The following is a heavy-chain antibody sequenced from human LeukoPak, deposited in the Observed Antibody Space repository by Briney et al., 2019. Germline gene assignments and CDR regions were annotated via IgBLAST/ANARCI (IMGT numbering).Heavy chain of an antibody. Sequence: ASVKVSCKASGYSFTTYALHWVRQAPGQRPEWMGWITPGNGNTKYSQKFQGRVAITRDTTASTASLDLSSLRSEDTAVYYCAREAPGSTWSFDNWGQGTLVTVSS. V-gene: IGHV1-3*01. CDR1: GYSFTTYA. CDR3: AREAPGSTWSFDN. J-gene: IGHJ4*02. D-gene: IGHD6-13*01. CDR2: ITPGNGNT.